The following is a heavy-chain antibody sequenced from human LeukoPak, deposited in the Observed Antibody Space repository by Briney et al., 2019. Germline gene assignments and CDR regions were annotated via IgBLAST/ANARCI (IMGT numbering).Heavy chain of an antibody. Sequence: HPGGSLRLSCAASGFTFSSYWMHWVRQAPGKGLVWVSRISPDGSSTTYADSVKGRFIISRDNAQNTVYLQMSSLRVEDTAVYYCAREYSSSSGRAFDYWGQGTLVTASS. CDR2: ISPDGSST. D-gene: IGHD6-6*01. J-gene: IGHJ4*02. V-gene: IGHV3-74*01. CDR1: GFTFSSYW. CDR3: AREYSSSSGRAFDY.